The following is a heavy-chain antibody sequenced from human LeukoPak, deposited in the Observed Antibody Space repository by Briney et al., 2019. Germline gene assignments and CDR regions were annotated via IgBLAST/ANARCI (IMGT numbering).Heavy chain of an antibody. CDR3: ASIAAHPGDAFDI. V-gene: IGHV4-59*01. CDR1: GGSISSYY. J-gene: IGHJ3*02. CDR2: IYYSGST. Sequence: SETLSLTCTVSGGSISSYYWSWIRQPPGKGLEWIGYIYYSGSTNYNPSLKSRVTISVDTSKNQLSLKLSSVTAADTAVYYCASIAAHPGDAFDIWGQGTMVTVSS. D-gene: IGHD6-6*01.